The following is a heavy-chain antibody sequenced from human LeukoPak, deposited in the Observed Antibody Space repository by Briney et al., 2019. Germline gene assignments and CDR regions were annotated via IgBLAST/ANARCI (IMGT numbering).Heavy chain of an antibody. CDR1: GFTLSSNG. CDR2: ISSSSSYI. CDR3: ARGGPKDAFDI. J-gene: IGHJ3*02. D-gene: IGHD5-12*01. V-gene: IGHV3-21*01. Sequence: KPGGSLRLSCAASGFTLSSNGMHWVRQAPGKGLEWVSSISSSSSYIYYADSVKGRFTISRDNAKNSLYLQMNSPRAEDTAVYYFARGGPKDAFDIWGQGTMVTVSS.